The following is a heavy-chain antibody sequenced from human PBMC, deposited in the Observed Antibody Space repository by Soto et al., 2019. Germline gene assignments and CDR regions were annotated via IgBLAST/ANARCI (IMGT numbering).Heavy chain of an antibody. V-gene: IGHV3-9*01. Sequence: GGSLRLSCAASGFTFDDYAMHWVRQAPGKGLEWVSGISWNSGSIGYADSVKGRFTISRDNAKNSLCLQMNSLRAEDTALYYCAKGQLKSLTYGMDVWGQGTTVTVSS. CDR3: AKGQLKSLTYGMDV. D-gene: IGHD3-10*01. CDR2: ISWNSGSI. J-gene: IGHJ6*02. CDR1: GFTFDDYA.